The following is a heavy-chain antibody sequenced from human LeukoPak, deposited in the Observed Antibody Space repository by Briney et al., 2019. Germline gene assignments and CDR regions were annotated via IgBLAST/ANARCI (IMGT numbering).Heavy chain of an antibody. V-gene: IGHV1-2*02. D-gene: IGHD3-3*01. Sequence: ASVKVSCKASGYTFTGYYMHWVRQAPAQGLEWMGWINPNSGGTNYAQKFQGRVTMTRDTSISTAYMELSRLRSDDTAVYYCARGLTIFGVVGDYYFDYWGQGTLVTVSS. CDR1: GYTFTGYY. J-gene: IGHJ4*02. CDR3: ARGLTIFGVVGDYYFDY. CDR2: INPNSGGT.